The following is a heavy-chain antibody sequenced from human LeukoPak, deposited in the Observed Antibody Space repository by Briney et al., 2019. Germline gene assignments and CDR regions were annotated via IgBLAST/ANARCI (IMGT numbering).Heavy chain of an antibody. CDR2: IYSGGST. Sequence: GGSLRLSCAASGFTVSSNYMSWVRQAPGKGLEWVSVIYSGGSTYYADSVKGRFTISRDNSKNTLYLQMNSLRAEDTAVYYCARSDRVAGTCFDYWGQGTLVTVSS. J-gene: IGHJ4*02. CDR3: ARSDRVAGTCFDY. V-gene: IGHV3-53*05. D-gene: IGHD6-19*01. CDR1: GFTVSSNY.